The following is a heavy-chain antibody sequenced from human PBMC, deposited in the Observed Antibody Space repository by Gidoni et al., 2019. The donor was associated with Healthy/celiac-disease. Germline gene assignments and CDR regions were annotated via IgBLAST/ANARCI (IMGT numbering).Heavy chain of an antibody. J-gene: IGHJ4*02. CDR1: GFTFSSYA. Sequence: QVQLVESGGGVVQPGRSLRLSCAASGFTFSSYAMHWVRQAPGKGLEWVAVISYDGSNKYYADSVKGRFTISRDNSKNTLYLQMNSLRAEDTAVYYCASAEAGIAVAGLFDYWGQGTLVTVSS. CDR2: ISYDGSNK. V-gene: IGHV3-30*01. CDR3: ASAEAGIAVAGLFDY. D-gene: IGHD6-19*01.